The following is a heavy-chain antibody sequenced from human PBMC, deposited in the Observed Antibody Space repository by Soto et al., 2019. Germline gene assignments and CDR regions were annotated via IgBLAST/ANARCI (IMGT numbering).Heavy chain of an antibody. CDR2: INHSGST. J-gene: IGHJ5*02. CDR3: AVTWFGYCSGGSCNPRKPRYGFDP. CDR1: GGSFSGYY. D-gene: IGHD2-15*01. V-gene: IGHV4-34*01. Sequence: PSETLSLTCAVYGGSFSGYYWSWIRQPPGKGLKGIGEINHSGSTNYNPSLKSRVTISVDTSKNQFSLKLSSVTAADTAVYYCAVTWFGYCSGGSCNPRKPRYGFDPWGQGTLVTVSS.